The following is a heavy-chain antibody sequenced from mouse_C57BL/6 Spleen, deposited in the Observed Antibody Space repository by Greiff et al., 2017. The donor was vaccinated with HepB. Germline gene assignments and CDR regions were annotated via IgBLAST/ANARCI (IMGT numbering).Heavy chain of an antibody. D-gene: IGHD3-2*02. V-gene: IGHV1-19*01. J-gene: IGHJ2*01. CDR2: INPYNGGT. CDR3: ARRGQLRLLDY. Sequence: EVKLMESGPVLVKPGASVKMSCKASGYTFTDYYMNWVKQSHGKSLEWIGVINPYNGGTSYNQKFKGKATLTVDKSSSTAYMELNSLTSEDSAVYYCARRGQLRLLDYWGQGTTLTVSS. CDR1: GYTFTDYY.